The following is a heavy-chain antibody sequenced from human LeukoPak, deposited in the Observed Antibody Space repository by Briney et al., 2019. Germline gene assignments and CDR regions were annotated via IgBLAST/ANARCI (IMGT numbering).Heavy chain of an antibody. D-gene: IGHD2-15*01. CDR1: GGSISSNYYY. CDR3: ASEYCSGDSCEGGHFDY. Sequence: SETLSLTCTVSGGSISSNYYYWGWIRQPPGKGLEWIGSIYYSGHTYYNPALKSRVTISVDTSNNQFSLKLSSVTAADTAIYYCASEYCSGDSCEGGHFDYWGQGTLVTVSS. CDR2: IYYSGHT. J-gene: IGHJ4*02. V-gene: IGHV4-39*07.